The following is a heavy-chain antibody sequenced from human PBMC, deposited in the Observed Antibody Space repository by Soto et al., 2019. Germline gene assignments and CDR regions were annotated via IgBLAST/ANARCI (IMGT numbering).Heavy chain of an antibody. V-gene: IGHV4-39*01. CDR1: GGSISSSSYY. Sequence: QLQLQESGPGLVKPSETLSLTCTVSGGSISSSSYYWGWIRQPPGKGLEWIGSIYYSGSTYHNPSLKSRVTISVDTSKNQFSLKLSSVTAADTAVYYCARFCSGGSCYPRYIDYWGQGTLVTVSS. CDR3: ARFCSGGSCYPRYIDY. CDR2: IYYSGST. J-gene: IGHJ4*02. D-gene: IGHD2-15*01.